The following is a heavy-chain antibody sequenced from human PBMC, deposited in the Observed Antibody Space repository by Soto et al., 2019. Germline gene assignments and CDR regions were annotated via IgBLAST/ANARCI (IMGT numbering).Heavy chain of an antibody. D-gene: IGHD1-26*01. Sequence: SETLSLTCPVSGASISDFYWSWIRQSAGNRLEWIGRIYTRGSTDYHPSLKSRATISIDTSKNQVSLRLTSATAADTAVYYCARGGTYYLDSWGQGTLVTVSS. CDR1: GASISDFY. V-gene: IGHV4-4*07. CDR3: ARGGTYYLDS. CDR2: IYTRGST. J-gene: IGHJ4*02.